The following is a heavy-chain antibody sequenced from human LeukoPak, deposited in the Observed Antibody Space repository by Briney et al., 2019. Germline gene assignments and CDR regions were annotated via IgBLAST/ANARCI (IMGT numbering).Heavy chain of an antibody. CDR2: ISSSSSYI. Sequence: GGSLRLSCAASGFTFSSYSMNWVRQAPGKGLEWASSISSSSSYIYYADSVKGRFTISRDNAKNSLYLQMNSLRAEDTAVYYCARDAVVPAAIKPYFDYWGQGTLVTVSS. CDR1: GFTFSSYS. D-gene: IGHD2-2*01. CDR3: ARDAVVPAAIKPYFDY. J-gene: IGHJ4*02. V-gene: IGHV3-21*01.